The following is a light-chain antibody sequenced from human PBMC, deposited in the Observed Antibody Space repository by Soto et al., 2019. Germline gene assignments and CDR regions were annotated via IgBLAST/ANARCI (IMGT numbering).Light chain of an antibody. J-gene: IGKJ5*01. Sequence: EIVLTQSPGTLSLSPGERATLSCRASQSLSSSQLAWYQQKPGQAPRLLIYDAYNRATGIPPRFSGSGSGTDFTLTISSLEPEDSAVYYCQQRHMWSITFGQGTRLEI. CDR1: QSLSSSQ. V-gene: IGKV3D-20*02. CDR3: QQRHMWSIT. CDR2: DAY.